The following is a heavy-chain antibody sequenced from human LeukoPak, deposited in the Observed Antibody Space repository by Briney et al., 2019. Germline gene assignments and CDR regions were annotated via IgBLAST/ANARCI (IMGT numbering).Heavy chain of an antibody. D-gene: IGHD2-2*01. CDR1: GYSTSSGYY. J-gene: IGHJ5*02. V-gene: IGHV4-38-2*01. CDR3: ARYSSTSPYNWFDP. CDR2: IYHSGST. Sequence: PSETLSLTWAVSGYSTSSGYYWGWIRQPPGKGLEWIGSIYHSGSTYYNPSLKSRVTISVDTSKNQFSLKLSSVTAADTAVYYCARYSSTSPYNWFDPWGQGTLVTVSS.